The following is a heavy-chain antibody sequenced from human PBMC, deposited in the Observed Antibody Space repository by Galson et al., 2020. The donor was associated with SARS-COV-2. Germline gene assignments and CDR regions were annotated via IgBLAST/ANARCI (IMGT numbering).Heavy chain of an antibody. CDR3: AKYIVGDYYVDGMDV. Sequence: GGSLRLSCAASGFTFREYAMSWVRQAPGKGLEWVSLISGSSATTKYADSVKGRFTISRDNSRNRLFLEMNSLRAEDTAVYYCAKYIVGDYYVDGMDVWGQGTTVTVSS. D-gene: IGHD2-15*01. CDR1: GFTFREYA. V-gene: IGHV3-23*01. CDR2: ISGSSATT. J-gene: IGHJ6*02.